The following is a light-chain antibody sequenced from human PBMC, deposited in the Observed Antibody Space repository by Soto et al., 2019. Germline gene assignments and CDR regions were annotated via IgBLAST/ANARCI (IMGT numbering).Light chain of an antibody. CDR1: SSDLGGYNY. Sequence: QSALTQPASVSGSPGQSINISCTGTSSDLGGYNYVSWYQQHPGKAPKFMIYDVSNRPSGVSNRFSGSKSGNTASLTISGLQAEDEGDYYCSSYTTSNTRQIVFGTGTKLTVL. J-gene: IGLJ1*01. CDR2: DVS. V-gene: IGLV2-14*01. CDR3: SSYTTSNTRQIV.